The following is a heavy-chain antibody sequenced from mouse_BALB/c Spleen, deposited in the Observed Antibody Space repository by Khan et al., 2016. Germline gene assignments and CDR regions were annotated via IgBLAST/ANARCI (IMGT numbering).Heavy chain of an antibody. CDR1: GFSLSRYS. D-gene: IGHD2-4*01. CDR3: ATPIYYDYGFAY. J-gene: IGHJ3*01. Sequence: QVQLKESGPGLVAPSQSLSITCTVSGFSLSRYSVHWVRQPPGKGLEWLGMIWGGGSTDYNSALKSRLSISKDNSKSQVFLKMNSLQSDDTAMYYCATPIYYDYGFAYWGQGTLVTVSA. V-gene: IGHV2-6-4*01. CDR2: IWGGGST.